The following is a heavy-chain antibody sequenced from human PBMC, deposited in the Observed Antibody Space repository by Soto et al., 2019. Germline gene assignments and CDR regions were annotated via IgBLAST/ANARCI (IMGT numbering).Heavy chain of an antibody. CDR1: GFTVSSNY. V-gene: IGHV3-53*01. D-gene: IGHD3-3*01. J-gene: IGHJ4*02. CDR3: ASSPLRDYDFWSGYPHFDY. CDR2: IYSGGST. Sequence: GGSLRLSCAASGFTVSSNYMSWVRQAPGKGLEWVSVIYSGGSTYYADSVKGRFTISRDNSKNTLYRQMNSLRAEDTAVYYCASSPLRDYDFWSGYPHFDYWGQGTLVTVSS.